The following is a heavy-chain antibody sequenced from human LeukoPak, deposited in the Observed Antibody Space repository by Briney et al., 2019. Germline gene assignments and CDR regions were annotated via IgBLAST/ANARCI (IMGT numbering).Heavy chain of an antibody. CDR3: ARAYSYYDILTGLHRGTYYYYGMDV. V-gene: IGHV1-18*01. D-gene: IGHD3-9*01. J-gene: IGHJ6*02. Sequence: GASVKASCKASGYTFTSYDINWVRQAPGQGLEWMGCISAYNGNTNYAQKLQGRVTMTTDTSTSTAYMELRSLRSDDTAVYYCARAYSYYDILTGLHRGTYYYYGMDVWGQGTTVTVSS. CDR2: ISAYNGNT. CDR1: GYTFTSYD.